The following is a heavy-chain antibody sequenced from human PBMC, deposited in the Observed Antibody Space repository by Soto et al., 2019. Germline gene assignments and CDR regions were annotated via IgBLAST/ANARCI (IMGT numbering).Heavy chain of an antibody. CDR3: ARDDILTGYPFDY. V-gene: IGHV3-21*01. CDR2: ISSSSSYI. CDR1: GFTFSSYS. Sequence: SGGSLRLSCAASGFTFSSYSMNWVRQAPGKGLEWVSSISSSSSYIYYADSVKGRFTISRDNAKNSLYLQMNSLRAEDTAVYYCARDDILTGYPFDYWGQGTLVTVSS. J-gene: IGHJ4*02. D-gene: IGHD3-9*01.